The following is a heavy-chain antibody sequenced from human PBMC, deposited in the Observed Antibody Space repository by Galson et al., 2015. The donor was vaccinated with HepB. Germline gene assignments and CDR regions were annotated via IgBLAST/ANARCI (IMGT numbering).Heavy chain of an antibody. D-gene: IGHD1-1*01. V-gene: IGHV3-74*03. CDR1: GFSFSGDC. J-gene: IGHJ5*02. CDR3: ARLGTPYNWFDP. CDR2: ICSGGTAT. Sequence: SLRLSCAVSGFSFSGDCMHWVRQAPGKGLVWVSRICSGGTATTYADSVKGRFTISRDDAKNTLYLQMNSLRAEDSAVCYCARLGTPYNWFDPWGQGARVIVSS.